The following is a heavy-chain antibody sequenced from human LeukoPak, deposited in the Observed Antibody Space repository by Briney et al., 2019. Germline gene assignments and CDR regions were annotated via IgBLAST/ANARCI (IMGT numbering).Heavy chain of an antibody. CDR1: GFTFSNYA. J-gene: IGHJ4*02. CDR2: ISGSGGST. CDR3: ARDYYDSSGYKYFDY. Sequence: GGSLRLSCAASGFTFSNYAMSWVRQAPGKGLEWVSAISGSGGSTYYADSVKGRFTISRDNSKNTLYLQMNSLRAEDTAVYYCARDYYDSSGYKYFDYWGQGTLVTVSS. V-gene: IGHV3-23*01. D-gene: IGHD3-22*01.